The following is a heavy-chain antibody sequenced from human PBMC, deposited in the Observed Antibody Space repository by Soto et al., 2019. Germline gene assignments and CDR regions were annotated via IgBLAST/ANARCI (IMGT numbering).Heavy chain of an antibody. J-gene: IGHJ4*02. CDR1: GFSTYS. CDR2: ISYDGSHT. Sequence: GGSLRLSCAASGFSTYSMHWVRQAPGKGLEWVALISYDGSHTYYADSVKGRFTISRDNSKNTLYLQMNSLEIEDTAVYYCARDTSSSFDYWGQGTLVTVSS. V-gene: IGHV3-30*04. CDR3: ARDTSSSFDY. D-gene: IGHD2-15*01.